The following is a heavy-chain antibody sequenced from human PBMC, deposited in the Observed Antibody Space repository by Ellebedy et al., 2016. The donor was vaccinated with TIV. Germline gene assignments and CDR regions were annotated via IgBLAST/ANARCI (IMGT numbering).Heavy chain of an antibody. Sequence: ASVKVSXXASGYTFTSYGISWVRQAPGQGLEWMGWISAYNGNTNYAQKLQGRVTMTTDTSTSTAYMELRSLRSDDTAVYYCARSPVVVTAYYYGMDVWGQGTTVTVSS. D-gene: IGHD2-21*02. CDR3: ARSPVVVTAYYYGMDV. CDR2: ISAYNGNT. V-gene: IGHV1-18*01. J-gene: IGHJ6*02. CDR1: GYTFTSYG.